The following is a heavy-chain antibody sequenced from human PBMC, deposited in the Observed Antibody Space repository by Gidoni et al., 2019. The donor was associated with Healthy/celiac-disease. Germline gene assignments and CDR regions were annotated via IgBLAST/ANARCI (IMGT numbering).Heavy chain of an antibody. CDR2: IYYSGST. J-gene: IGHJ4*02. V-gene: IGHV4-39*01. D-gene: IGHD6-19*01. CDR1: GGSISSSSYY. Sequence: QLQLQESGPGLVKPSETLSLTCTVSGGSISSSSYYWGWIRQPPGKGLEWIGSIYYSGSTYYNPSLKSRVTISVDTSKNQFSLKLSSVTAADTAVYYCARHHISRYSSGWSFDYWGQGTLVTVSS. CDR3: ARHHISRYSSGWSFDY.